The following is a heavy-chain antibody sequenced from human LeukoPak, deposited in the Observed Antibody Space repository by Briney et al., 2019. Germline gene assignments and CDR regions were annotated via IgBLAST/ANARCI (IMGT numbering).Heavy chain of an antibody. D-gene: IGHD6-19*01. CDR3: AKGGSGWSIDY. CDR1: GFTFTSYG. CDR2: MRYDGCNE. J-gene: IGHJ4*02. Sequence: GGSLRLSCAASGFTFTSYGMHWVRQAPGKGLEWVALMRYDGCNEYYTDSVKGRFTISRDNSKNTLYLQMNSRGAEDTAVYYCAKGGSGWSIDYWGQGTLVTVSS. V-gene: IGHV3-30*02.